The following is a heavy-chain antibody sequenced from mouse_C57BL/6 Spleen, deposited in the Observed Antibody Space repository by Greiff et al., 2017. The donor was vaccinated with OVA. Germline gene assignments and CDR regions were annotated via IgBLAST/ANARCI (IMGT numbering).Heavy chain of an antibody. J-gene: IGHJ3*01. D-gene: IGHD4-1*01. Sequence: QVQLKQPGAELVKPGASVKMSCKASGYTFTSYWITWVKQRPGQGLEWIGDIYPGSGSTNYNEKFKSKATLPVDTSSSTAYMQLSSLTSEDSAVYYCAGAPNWAWFAYWGQGTLVTVSA. CDR3: AGAPNWAWFAY. V-gene: IGHV1-55*01. CDR2: IYPGSGST. CDR1: GYTFTSYW.